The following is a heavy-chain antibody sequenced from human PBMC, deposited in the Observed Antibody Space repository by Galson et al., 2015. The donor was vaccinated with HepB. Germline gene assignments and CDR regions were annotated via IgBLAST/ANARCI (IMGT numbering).Heavy chain of an antibody. CDR2: INGRGDST. CDR1: GFTFRDYA. D-gene: IGHD6-13*01. Sequence: SLRLSCAASGFTFRDYAMSWVRQTPGKGLEWVSSINGRGDSTYSTDSVKGRFTISKDISKNTLYLQMNSLRAEDTALYYCVKYPPVDRYTSIWYADSWGQGTLVTVSS. CDR3: VKYPPVDRYTSIWYADS. J-gene: IGHJ4*02. V-gene: IGHV3-23*01.